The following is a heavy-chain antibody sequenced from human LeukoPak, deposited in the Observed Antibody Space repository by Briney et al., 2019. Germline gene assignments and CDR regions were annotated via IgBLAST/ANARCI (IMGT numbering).Heavy chain of an antibody. Sequence: SETLSLTCTVSGGSISSGSYYWSWIRQPAGKGLEWIGRIYTSGSTNYNPSLKSRVTISVDTSKNQFSLKLSSVTAADTAVYYCASSLVYDSSGYYSLDYWGQGTLVTVSS. CDR2: IYTSGST. CDR1: GGSISSGSYY. D-gene: IGHD3-22*01. J-gene: IGHJ4*02. CDR3: ASSLVYDSSGYYSLDY. V-gene: IGHV4-61*02.